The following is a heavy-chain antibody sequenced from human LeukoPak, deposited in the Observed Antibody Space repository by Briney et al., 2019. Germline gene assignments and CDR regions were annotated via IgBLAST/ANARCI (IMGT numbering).Heavy chain of an antibody. Sequence: GGSLRLSCAASGFTFSSYGMHWVRQAPGKGLEWVAFIRYDGSKKYYADSVKGRFTISRDNAKNSLYLQMNSLRVEDTAVYYCARAHNWKYGTFDYWGQGTLVTVSS. V-gene: IGHV3-30*02. CDR3: ARAHNWKYGTFDY. D-gene: IGHD1-7*01. CDR1: GFTFSSYG. J-gene: IGHJ4*02. CDR2: IRYDGSKK.